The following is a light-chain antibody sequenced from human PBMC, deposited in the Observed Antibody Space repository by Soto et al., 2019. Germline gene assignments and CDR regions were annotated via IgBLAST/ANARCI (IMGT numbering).Light chain of an antibody. CDR3: QTWVTGIHI. CDR1: SGHSNYA. CDR2: LNSDGSH. Sequence: QFVLTQSPSASASLGASVKLTCTLSSGHSNYAIAWHQQQPEKGPRFLMKLNSDGSHSKGDGIPDRFSGSSSGAERYLTISTLQSEDEADYYCQTWVTGIHIFGGGTQLTVL. J-gene: IGLJ2*01. V-gene: IGLV4-69*01.